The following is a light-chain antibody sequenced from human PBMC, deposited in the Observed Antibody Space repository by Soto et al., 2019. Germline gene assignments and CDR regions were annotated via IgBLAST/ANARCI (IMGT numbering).Light chain of an antibody. Sequence: EIVLTQSPGTLSLSPGERATLSCRASQSVSNNYLAWYQQKPGQAPRLLIYGASNRATGIPDRFSGSGSGTDFTLSTSSLEPEDFAVYFCQQRDNWPLTFGGGTKV. CDR3: QQRDNWPLT. CDR2: GAS. V-gene: IGKV3D-20*02. CDR1: QSVSNNY. J-gene: IGKJ4*01.